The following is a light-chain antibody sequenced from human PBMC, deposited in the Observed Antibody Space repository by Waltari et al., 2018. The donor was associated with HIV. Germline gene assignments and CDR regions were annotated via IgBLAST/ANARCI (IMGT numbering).Light chain of an antibody. CDR2: RNN. CDR3: AAWDDGLSGRV. V-gene: IGLV1-47*01. J-gene: IGLJ3*02. CDR1: TSIIGLSA. Sequence: QSVLTPPPSALRPPRPGVTIACSGSTSIIGLSAVSGYQQLPGTAPKRLISRNNQRPSGVPDRFSGSMSGTSASLAISGLRSEDETHYYCAAWDDGLSGRVFGEGTKLTVL.